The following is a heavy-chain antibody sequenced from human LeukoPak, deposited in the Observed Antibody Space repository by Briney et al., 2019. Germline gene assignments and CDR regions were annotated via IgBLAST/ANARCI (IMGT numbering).Heavy chain of an antibody. D-gene: IGHD6-13*01. Sequence: SETLSLTCAVYGGSFSGYYWSWIRQPPGKGLEWIGEINHSGSTNYNPSLKSQVTISVDTSKNQFSLKLSSVTAADTAVYYCARRKGSSWYVDYWGQGTLVTVSS. CDR3: ARRKGSSWYVDY. V-gene: IGHV4-34*01. CDR2: INHSGST. J-gene: IGHJ4*02. CDR1: GGSFSGYY.